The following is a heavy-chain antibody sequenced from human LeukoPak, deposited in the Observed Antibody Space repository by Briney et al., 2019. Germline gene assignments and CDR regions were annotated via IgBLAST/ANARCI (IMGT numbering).Heavy chain of an antibody. CDR1: GGSISTFDSF. J-gene: IGHJ5*02. V-gene: IGHV4-30-4*01. D-gene: IGHD3-10*01. CDR3: ARALYFYASGTGMRSLGFDP. CDR2: ISYNGRT. Sequence: PSQTLSLTCTVSGGSISTFDSFWTWIHQPPGKDLDWIGYISYNGRTFYNPSLKSRLNISVDTSKNLFSLQLSSVTAADTAVYFCARALYFYASGTGMRSLGFDPWGQGTLVTVSS.